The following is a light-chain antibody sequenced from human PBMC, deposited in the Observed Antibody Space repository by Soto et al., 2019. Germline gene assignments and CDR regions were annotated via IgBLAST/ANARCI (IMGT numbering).Light chain of an antibody. CDR1: QSVSSN. V-gene: IGKV3-20*01. Sequence: EIVMTQSPATLSVSPGERATFSCRASQSVSSNLAWYQQKPGQAPRLLIYQTSIRAAGIPDRFSGSGSGTDFTLTISRLEPEDFAVYYCQQYGSPWTFGQGTKVDIK. J-gene: IGKJ1*01. CDR3: QQYGSPWT. CDR2: QTS.